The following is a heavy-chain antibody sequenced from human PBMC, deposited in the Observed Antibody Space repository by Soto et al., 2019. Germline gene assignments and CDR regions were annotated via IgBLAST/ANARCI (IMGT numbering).Heavy chain of an antibody. CDR2: VYHSGST. J-gene: IGHJ4*02. CDR3: ARSFVGALDY. CDR1: GASIFSSTW. Sequence: PSETLSLTCAVSGASIFSSTWWSWVRQPPGKGLEWIGEVYHSGSTNYNPSLKSRVTISVDKSKNQLSLKVNSVTAADTDVYYCARSFVGALDYWGQGTLVTVYS. V-gene: IGHV4-4*02. D-gene: IGHD1-26*01.